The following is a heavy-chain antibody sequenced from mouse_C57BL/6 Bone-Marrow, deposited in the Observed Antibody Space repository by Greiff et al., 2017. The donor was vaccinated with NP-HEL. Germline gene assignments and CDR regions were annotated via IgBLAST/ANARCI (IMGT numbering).Heavy chain of an antibody. CDR3: TGLRREAWFAY. D-gene: IGHD2-12*01. J-gene: IGHJ3*01. Sequence: DVQLVESGEGLVKPGGSLKLSCAASGFTFSSYAMSWVRQTPEKRLEWVAYISSGGDYIYYADTVKGRFTISRDNARNTLYLQMSSLKSEDTAMYYCTGLRREAWFAYWGQGTLVTVSA. CDR2: ISSGGDYI. CDR1: GFTFSSYA. V-gene: IGHV5-9-1*02.